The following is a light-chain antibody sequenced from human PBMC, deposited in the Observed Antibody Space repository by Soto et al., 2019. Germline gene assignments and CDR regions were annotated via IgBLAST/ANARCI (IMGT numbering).Light chain of an antibody. CDR1: QSVSDMY. V-gene: IGKV3-20*01. J-gene: IGKJ3*01. CDR3: QHYGTSAL. CDR2: AS. Sequence: EIVLTQSPGTLSLSPGERATLSCRASQSVSDMYLAWYKQKPGQAPRLRIYASNRATGIPDRFSGSGSGTDFTLTISRLEPEDFAVYYCQHYGTSALFGPGTKVEIK.